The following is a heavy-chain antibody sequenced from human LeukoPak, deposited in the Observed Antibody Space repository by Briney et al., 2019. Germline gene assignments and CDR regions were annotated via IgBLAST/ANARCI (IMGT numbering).Heavy chain of an antibody. CDR1: GFTVSSNY. Sequence: GGSLRLSCAASGFTVSSNYMSWVRQAPGKGLEWVSVIYSGGSTYYADSVKGRFTISRDNSKNTLYLQMNSLRAEDTAVYYCAKEPAYCGSDCRSLSDYWGQGTLVTVSS. D-gene: IGHD2-21*02. V-gene: IGHV3-53*01. J-gene: IGHJ4*02. CDR3: AKEPAYCGSDCRSLSDY. CDR2: IYSGGST.